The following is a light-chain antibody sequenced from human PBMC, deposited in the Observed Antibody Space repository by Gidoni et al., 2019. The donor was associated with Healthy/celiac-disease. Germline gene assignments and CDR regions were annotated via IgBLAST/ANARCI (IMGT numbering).Light chain of an antibody. CDR1: QSVSSY. V-gene: IGKV3-11*01. J-gene: IGKJ1*01. CDR2: DAS. CDR3: QQRSNRPT. Sequence: EIVLTPSPATLSLSPGERATLSCSASQSVSSYLAWYQQKPGQAPRLLIYDASNRATGIPARFSGSGSGTDFTLTSSSLEPEDFAVYYCQQRSNRPTFGQGTKVEIK.